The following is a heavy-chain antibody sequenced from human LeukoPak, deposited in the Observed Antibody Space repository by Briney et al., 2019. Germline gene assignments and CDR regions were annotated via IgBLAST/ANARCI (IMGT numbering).Heavy chain of an antibody. CDR1: GGSISSYY. Sequence: SETLSLTCTVSGGSISSYYWSWIRQPPGKGLEWIGYIYYSGSTNYNPSLKSRVTIPVDTSKNQFSLKLSSVTAADTAVYYCARVGQGVGSTKKRYYYYYGMDVWGQGTTVTVSS. D-gene: IGHD1-1*01. CDR3: ARVGQGVGSTKKRYYYYYGMDV. V-gene: IGHV4-59*01. J-gene: IGHJ6*02. CDR2: IYYSGST.